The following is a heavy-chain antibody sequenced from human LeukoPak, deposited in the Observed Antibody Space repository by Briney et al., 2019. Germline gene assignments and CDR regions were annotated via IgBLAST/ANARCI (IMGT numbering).Heavy chain of an antibody. CDR1: GGSISSSSSY. D-gene: IGHD3-10*01. V-gene: IGHV4-39*07. CDR2: IYHSGST. Sequence: SETLSLTCTVSGGSISSSSSYWGWIRQPPGKGLEWIGSIYHSGSTYYNPSLKSRVTISVDRSKNQFSLKLSSVTAADTAVYYCARVMADNWFDPWGQGTLVTVSS. CDR3: ARVMADNWFDP. J-gene: IGHJ5*02.